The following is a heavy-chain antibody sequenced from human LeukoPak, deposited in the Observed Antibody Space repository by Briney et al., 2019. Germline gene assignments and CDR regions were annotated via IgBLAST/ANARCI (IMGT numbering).Heavy chain of an antibody. CDR1: GFTFSSYA. CDR2: ISYDGSNK. D-gene: IGHD5-12*01. J-gene: IGHJ4*02. Sequence: GGSLRLSCAASGFTFSSYAMSWVRQAPGKGLEWVAVISYDGSNKYYADSVKGRFTISRDNSKNTLYLQMNSLRAEDTAVYYCAKDRRGYSGYDYYFDYWGQGTLVTVSS. V-gene: IGHV3-30*18. CDR3: AKDRRGYSGYDYYFDY.